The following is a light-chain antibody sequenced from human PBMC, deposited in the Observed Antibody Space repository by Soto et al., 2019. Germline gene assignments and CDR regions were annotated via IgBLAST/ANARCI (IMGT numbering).Light chain of an antibody. Sequence: QPVLTQPPSVSGAPGQRVTISCTGSSSNIGAGYDIHWYQQLPGSAPKLLIYANSNRPSGVPDRFSGSRSGTSASLAITGLQAEDEADYSCQSYGSSLSGFYVFGTGTKLTVL. CDR2: ANS. J-gene: IGLJ1*01. V-gene: IGLV1-40*01. CDR3: QSYGSSLSGFYV. CDR1: SSNIGAGYD.